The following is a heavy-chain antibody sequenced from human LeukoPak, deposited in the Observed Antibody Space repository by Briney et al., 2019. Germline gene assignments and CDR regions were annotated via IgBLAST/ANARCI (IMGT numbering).Heavy chain of an antibody. CDR3: ARGNSDYDHDY. J-gene: IGHJ4*02. CDR2: ISTTSRYI. D-gene: IGHD4-11*01. CDR1: GFTFSSYS. V-gene: IGHV3-21*01. Sequence: GGSLSLSCAASGFTFSSYSMNWVRQAPGKGLEWVSSISTTSRYIYYADSVKGRFTVSRDNAKNSLSLQMNSLRAEDTAVYYCARGNSDYDHDYWGQGTLVTVLS.